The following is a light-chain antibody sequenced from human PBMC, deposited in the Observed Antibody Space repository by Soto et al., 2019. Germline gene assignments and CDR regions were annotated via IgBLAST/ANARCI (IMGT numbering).Light chain of an antibody. J-gene: IGKJ1*01. CDR2: GAF. CDR1: QSVSSN. Sequence: EVVMTQSPATLSVSPGEIATLSFSASQSVSSNLAWYQQKPGQAPRLLIYGAFTRATGFPARFSGSGSGTDFTLTITSLQSEDFAVYYCQQYDNWPWTFGQGTKVDIK. CDR3: QQYDNWPWT. V-gene: IGKV3-15*01.